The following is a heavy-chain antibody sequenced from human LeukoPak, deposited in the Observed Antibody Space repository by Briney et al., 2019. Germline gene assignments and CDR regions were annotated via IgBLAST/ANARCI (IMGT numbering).Heavy chain of an antibody. CDR3: ARVTGIAVAGHYYFDY. Sequence: ASVKVSCKASGYTFTSYYMHWVRQAPGQGLEWMGIINPSGGSTSYAQKFQGRVTMTRDTSTGTVYMELSSLRSEDTAVYYCARVTGIAVAGHYYFDYWGQGTLVTVSS. CDR1: GYTFTSYY. D-gene: IGHD6-19*01. CDR2: INPSGGST. V-gene: IGHV1-46*01. J-gene: IGHJ4*02.